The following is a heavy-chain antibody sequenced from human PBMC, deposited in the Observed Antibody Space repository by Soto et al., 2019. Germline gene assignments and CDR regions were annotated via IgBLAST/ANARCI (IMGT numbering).Heavy chain of an antibody. Sequence: QVQLVQSGAEVKKPGASVKVSCKASGYTFTSYGISWVRQAPGQGLAWMGWISAYNGNTNYEQKLQVRVTMTTDTSTSTAYRELRSLRSDDTAVYCCARPHSSGWYGYWGQGTLVTVSS. CDR1: GYTFTSYG. D-gene: IGHD6-19*01. V-gene: IGHV1-18*01. CDR2: ISAYNGNT. CDR3: ARPHSSGWYGY. J-gene: IGHJ4*02.